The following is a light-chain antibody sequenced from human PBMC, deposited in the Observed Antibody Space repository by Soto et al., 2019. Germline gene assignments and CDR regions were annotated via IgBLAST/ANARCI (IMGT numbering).Light chain of an antibody. CDR1: QSVSSN. CDR2: GAS. J-gene: IGKJ4*01. V-gene: IGKV3D-15*01. CDR3: QQYNDWAPLT. Sequence: EIVMTQSPATLSVSPGERATLSCRASQSVSSNLAWYQQKPGQAPRLLISGASTRATGIPARFSGSGSGTEFTLTISSLQSEDFAVYYCQQYNDWAPLTFGGWTKVEIK.